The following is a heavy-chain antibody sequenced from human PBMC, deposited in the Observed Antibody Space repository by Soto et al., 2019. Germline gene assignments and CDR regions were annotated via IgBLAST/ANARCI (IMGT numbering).Heavy chain of an antibody. J-gene: IGHJ4*02. CDR1: GYTFTSYG. D-gene: IGHD3-16*02. CDR2: ISVYHGNT. V-gene: IGHV1-18*01. CDR3: ARARHYDYVWGTYRYWLDY. Sequence: QVQLVQSGAEVKKPGASVKVSCKASGYTFTSYGISWVRQAPGQGLEWMGWISVYHGNTNYTQKLQGRVTMTTDTSTNTAYMELRSLRSDDTAVYYCARARHYDYVWGTYRYWLDYWGQGTLVTVSS.